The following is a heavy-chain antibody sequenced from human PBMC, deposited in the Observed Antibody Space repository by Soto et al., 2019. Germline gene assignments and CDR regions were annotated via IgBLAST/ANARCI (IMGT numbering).Heavy chain of an antibody. CDR2: ISAYNGNT. V-gene: IGHV1-18*01. Sequence: ASVKVSCKASGYTFTSYGISWVRQAPGQGLEWMGWISAYNGNTNYAQKIQGRVTMTTDTSTSTAYMELRSLRSDDTAVYYCARGIPYSSSWTLYYFDYWGQGTLVTVSS. CDR3: ARGIPYSSSWTLYYFDY. CDR1: GYTFTSYG. D-gene: IGHD6-13*01. J-gene: IGHJ4*02.